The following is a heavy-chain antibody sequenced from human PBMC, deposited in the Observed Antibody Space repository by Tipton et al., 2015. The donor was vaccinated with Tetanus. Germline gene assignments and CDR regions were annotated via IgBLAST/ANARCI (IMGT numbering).Heavy chain of an antibody. CDR1: GDSLYNFY. D-gene: IGHD4-17*01. V-gene: IGHV4-4*07. Sequence: GLVKPSETLSLMCTVSGDSLYNFYWSWLRQPAGKGPEWIGRIYASGSANYRPSLEGRVTTSVDKSNNQDSLRMTSVTAADTAVYYCARVLPVNRAGWGQGTLVTVSS. CDR2: IYASGSA. J-gene: IGHJ4*02. CDR3: ARVLPVNRAG.